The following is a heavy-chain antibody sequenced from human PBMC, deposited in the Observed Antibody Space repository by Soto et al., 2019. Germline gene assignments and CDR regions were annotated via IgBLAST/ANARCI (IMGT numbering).Heavy chain of an antibody. V-gene: IGHV4-34*01. CDR3: ARRPSIPLGAARPNIYFDY. J-gene: IGHJ4*02. Sequence: QVQLQQWGAGLLKPSETLSLTCAVYGGSFSGYYWSWIRQPPGKGLEWIGEINHSGSTNYNPSLKSRVTISVDTSKNQFSLKLSSVTAADTAVYYCARRPSIPLGAARPNIYFDYWGQGTLVTVSS. D-gene: IGHD6-6*01. CDR2: INHSGST. CDR1: GGSFSGYY.